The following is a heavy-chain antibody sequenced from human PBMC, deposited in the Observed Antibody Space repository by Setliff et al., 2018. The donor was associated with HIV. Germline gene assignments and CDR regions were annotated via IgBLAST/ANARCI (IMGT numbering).Heavy chain of an antibody. V-gene: IGHV4-38-2*01. CDR2: MYHTGST. J-gene: IGHJ4*02. D-gene: IGHD6-13*01. CDR3: AAASSWDPLLDY. Sequence: NPSETLSLTCAVSGYSISSGCYWGWIRQPPGKGLEWIGSMYHTGSTYYSPSLNSRFTISVDTSKNQFSLKLRSVTAADTAVYYCAAASSWDPLLDYWGQGTLVTVS. CDR1: GYSISSGCY.